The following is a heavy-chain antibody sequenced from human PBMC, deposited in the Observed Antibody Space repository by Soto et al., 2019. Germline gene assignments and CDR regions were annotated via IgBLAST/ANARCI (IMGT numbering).Heavy chain of an antibody. D-gene: IGHD4-17*01. J-gene: IGHJ6*02. CDR2: FDPEDGEI. V-gene: IGHV1-24*01. CDR1: GYTLTELS. CDR3: ATDRTTVTSGGMDV. Sequence: QVRVVQSGAEVKKPGASVKVSCKVSGYTLTELSMHWVRQAPGKGLEWMGGFDPEDGEIIYAQNFQGRVTMTEDISTDTATMAVKSLRSDDTAVYSSATDRTTVTSGGMDVWGQGTTVTVSS.